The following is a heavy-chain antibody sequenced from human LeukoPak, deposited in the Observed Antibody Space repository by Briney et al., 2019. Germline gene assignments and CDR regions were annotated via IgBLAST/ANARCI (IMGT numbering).Heavy chain of an antibody. CDR2: INHSGST. Sequence: SETLSLTCAVYGGSFSGYYWSWIRQPPGKGLEWIGEINHSGSTNYNPSLKSRVTISVDTSKNQFSLKLSSVTAADTAVYYCARLAAAGNNPVYYFDYWGQGTLVTVSS. CDR1: GGSFSGYY. J-gene: IGHJ4*02. D-gene: IGHD6-13*01. CDR3: ARLAAAGNNPVYYFDY. V-gene: IGHV4-34*01.